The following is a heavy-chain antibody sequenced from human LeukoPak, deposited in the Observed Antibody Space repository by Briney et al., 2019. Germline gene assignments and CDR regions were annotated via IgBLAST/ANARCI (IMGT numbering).Heavy chain of an antibody. J-gene: IGHJ4*02. CDR3: AKCRSLSPASATNY. CDR1: GFTFSSYS. D-gene: IGHD2-15*01. Sequence: GGSLRLSCAASGFTFSSYSMNWVRQAPGKGLEWVSSISSSSNYIYYADSVKGRFTISRDNAKNSLYLQMNSLRAEDMAVYYCAKCRSLSPASATNYWGQGTLVTVSS. CDR2: ISSSSNYI. V-gene: IGHV3-21*04.